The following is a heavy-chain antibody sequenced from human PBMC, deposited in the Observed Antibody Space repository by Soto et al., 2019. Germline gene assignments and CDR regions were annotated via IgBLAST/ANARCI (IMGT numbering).Heavy chain of an antibody. D-gene: IGHD4-17*01. V-gene: IGHV3-23*01. CDR3: AKDRVTTATTFHNWFDS. CDR2: VCGSGTKT. J-gene: IGHJ5*01. CDR1: GFTFSSYA. Sequence: EVQLLESGGGLVQPGGSLRLSCVASGFTFSSYAMTWVRQAPGKGLEWVSVVCGSGTKTFYADSVKGRFIISRDNSKNTLYLQMNSLRAEDTAVYYCAKDRVTTATTFHNWFDSWGQGTLVTVSS.